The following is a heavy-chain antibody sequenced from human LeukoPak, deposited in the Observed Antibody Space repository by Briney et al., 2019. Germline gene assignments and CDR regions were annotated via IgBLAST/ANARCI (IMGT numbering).Heavy chain of an antibody. J-gene: IGHJ3*02. Sequence: SETLSLTLTVSREFISSSHWSWLRQPAGKGLEGIGRVYTSGSSDYNPSLKSPVTMSVDTSKNQFSLKLSSVTVADTAVYYCARDLAAAGNGRAFDIWGQGTKVTVSS. V-gene: IGHV4-4*07. CDR2: VYTSGSS. CDR3: ARDLAAAGNGRAFDI. D-gene: IGHD6-13*01. CDR1: REFISSSH.